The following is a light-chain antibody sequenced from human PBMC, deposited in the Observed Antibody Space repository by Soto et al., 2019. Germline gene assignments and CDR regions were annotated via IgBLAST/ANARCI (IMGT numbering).Light chain of an antibody. J-gene: IGKJ5*01. V-gene: IGKV3-20*01. CDR1: QSVTSSS. Sequence: EIVLTQPPGTLSLSPGERATLSCRASQSVTSSSLAWYQEKVGRAPRXXIYGASNRATGIPDRFSGSGSGTDLTLTITRLEPEDVEVDEGQQYGSSPRTFGQGTRLEIK. CDR3: QQYGSSPRT. CDR2: GAS.